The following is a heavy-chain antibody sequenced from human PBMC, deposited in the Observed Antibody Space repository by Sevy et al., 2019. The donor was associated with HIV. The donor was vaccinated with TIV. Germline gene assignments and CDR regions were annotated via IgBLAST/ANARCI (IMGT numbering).Heavy chain of an antibody. J-gene: IGHJ4*02. V-gene: IGHV3-48*03. CDR2: ISNSGTSI. Sequence: GGSLRLSCAASGFTFSSYEMNWVRQAPGKGLEWVSYISNSGTSIYYSASVKGRFTISRDNARNSLYLQMKSLRAEDTAVYYCARDLPPSATTVAHFDYWGQGTLVTVSS. D-gene: IGHD4-17*01. CDR3: ARDLPPSATTVAHFDY. CDR1: GFTFSSYE.